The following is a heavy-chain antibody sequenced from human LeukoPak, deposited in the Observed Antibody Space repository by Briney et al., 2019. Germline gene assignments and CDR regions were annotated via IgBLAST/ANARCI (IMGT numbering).Heavy chain of an antibody. Sequence: ASVKVSCKASGYTFTNYDINWVRQATGQGLEWTGWMNPNSGNTGYAQKLQGRVPMTRNTSISTAYMELSSLRSEDTAVYYCARGPARSIAVRGWFDPWGQGTLVTVSS. CDR1: GYTFTNYD. CDR2: MNPNSGNT. CDR3: ARGPARSIAVRGWFDP. D-gene: IGHD6-6*01. V-gene: IGHV1-8*01. J-gene: IGHJ5*02.